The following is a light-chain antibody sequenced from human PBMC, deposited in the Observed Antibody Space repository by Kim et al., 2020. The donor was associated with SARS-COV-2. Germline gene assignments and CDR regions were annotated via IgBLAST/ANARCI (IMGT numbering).Light chain of an antibody. CDR2: DTS. CDR1: QSIGGQ. J-gene: IGKJ4*01. CDR3: QQRADWPLT. Sequence: LTPGEAAPLCCRASQSIGGQLGWYQQKPGQAPRLLIFDTSNRAAGIPARFSGSGSETDFALTINSLEPEDFAIYFCQQRADWPLTFGGGTKVDIK. V-gene: IGKV3-11*01.